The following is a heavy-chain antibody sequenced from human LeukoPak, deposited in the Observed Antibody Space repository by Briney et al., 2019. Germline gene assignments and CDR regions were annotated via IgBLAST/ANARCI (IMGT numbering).Heavy chain of an antibody. Sequence: GGSLRLSCAASGFTFSSYSMNWVRQAPGKGREWVSYISSSSSTIYYADSVKGRFTISRDNAKNSLSLQMNSLRAEDTAVYYCAREFSGSNYGFPFDYWGQGTLVTVSS. CDR1: GFTFSSYS. CDR2: ISSSSSTI. CDR3: AREFSGSNYGFPFDY. J-gene: IGHJ4*02. D-gene: IGHD1-26*01. V-gene: IGHV3-48*01.